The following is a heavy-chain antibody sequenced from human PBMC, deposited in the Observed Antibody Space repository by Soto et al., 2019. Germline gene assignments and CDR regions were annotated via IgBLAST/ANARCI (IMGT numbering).Heavy chain of an antibody. D-gene: IGHD3-3*01. CDR3: AREANTIYAPHGLDV. V-gene: IGHV3-21*01. CDR2: LSSGSFYI. J-gene: IGHJ6*02. CDR1: GFPFDSYS. Sequence: GGSLRLSCAVSGFPFDSYSMSWVRQAPGQGLEWLASLSSGSFYIFHADSIRGRFTISRDDAKNLLFLQMNSLTIEDTATYYCAREANTIYAPHGLDVWGQGTAVTVSS.